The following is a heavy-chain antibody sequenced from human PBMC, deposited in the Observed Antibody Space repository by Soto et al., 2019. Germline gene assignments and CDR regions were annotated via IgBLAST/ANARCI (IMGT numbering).Heavy chain of an antibody. CDR1: GASVKRSNYI. CDR3: GRFAEAASLHVDFGF. CDR2: VHSSGGT. Sequence: KPSGTLSLTCTVSGASVKRSNYIWGWIRQPPGKGLEFVGSVHSSGGTYYNPSLKSRATVSVDTSKNQFSLRLKSVAGTVTAVYYCGRFAEAASLHVDFGFWGQGTLVTVSS. V-gene: IGHV4-39*01. J-gene: IGHJ4*02. D-gene: IGHD2-15*01.